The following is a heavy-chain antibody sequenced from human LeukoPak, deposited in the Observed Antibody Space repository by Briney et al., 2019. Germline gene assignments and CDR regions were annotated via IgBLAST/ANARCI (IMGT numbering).Heavy chain of an antibody. CDR3: ARGTVVREKQNEYHYYYYYMDV. Sequence: SETLSLTCTVSGGSISSYYWSWIRQPPGKGLEWIGYIYYSGSTNYNPSLKSRVTISVDTSKNQFSLKLSSVTAADTAVYYCARGTVVREKQNEYHYYYYYMDVWGKGTTVTISS. D-gene: IGHD3-10*01. J-gene: IGHJ6*03. CDR1: GGSISSYY. V-gene: IGHV4-59*01. CDR2: IYYSGST.